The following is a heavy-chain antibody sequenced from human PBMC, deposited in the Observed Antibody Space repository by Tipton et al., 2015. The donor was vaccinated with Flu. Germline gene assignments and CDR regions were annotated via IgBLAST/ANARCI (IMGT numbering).Heavy chain of an antibody. J-gene: IGHJ1*01. CDR2: IYTSGST. V-gene: IGHV4-4*07. Sequence: LRLSCSVSGASISSYYWTWIRQPAGKGLEWIGRIYTSGSTNYNPSLKSRVTMSVDTSKNQFSLKLTSVSAADTAVYYCAKSGSYLEYLQHWGQGTLVTVSS. CDR3: AKSGSYLEYLQH. CDR1: GASISSYY. D-gene: IGHD1-26*01.